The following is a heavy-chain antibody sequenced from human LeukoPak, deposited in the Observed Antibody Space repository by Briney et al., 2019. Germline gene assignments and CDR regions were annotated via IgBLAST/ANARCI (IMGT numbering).Heavy chain of an antibody. D-gene: IGHD2-21*01. CDR1: GLSFGNYA. V-gene: IGHV3-23*01. J-gene: IGHJ5*01. CDR2: ISGTGGAT. CDR3: VKDPRDTYGTNWFVS. Sequence: GGSLRLSCVASGLSFGNYAMSWVRQAPGKGLQWVSQISGTGGATWYAGFARDRFTISRDNSKKTLYLQMSGLRVEDTAMYFCVKDPRDTYGTNWFVSWGQGTLLIVSS.